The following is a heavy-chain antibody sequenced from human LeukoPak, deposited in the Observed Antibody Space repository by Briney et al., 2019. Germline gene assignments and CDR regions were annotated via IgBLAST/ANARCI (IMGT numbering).Heavy chain of an antibody. CDR3: AKDGRSWPFDY. V-gene: IGHV3-30*18. J-gene: IGHJ4*02. Sequence: PGGSLRLSCAASGFTFSSYGMHWVRQAPGKGLEWVAVISYDGSNKYYADSVKGRFTISRDNSKNTLYLQMNSLRAEDTAVYYCAKDGRSWPFDYWGQGTLVTVSS. CDR1: GFTFSSYG. D-gene: IGHD6-13*01. CDR2: ISYDGSNK.